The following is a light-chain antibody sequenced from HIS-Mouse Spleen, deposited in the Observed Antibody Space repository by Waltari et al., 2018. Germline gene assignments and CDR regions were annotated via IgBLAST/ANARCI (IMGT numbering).Light chain of an antibody. CDR2: DVS. CDR1: SSAFGVSTF. J-gene: IGLJ2*01. V-gene: IGLV2-11*01. CDR3: CSYAGSYKV. Sequence: QSALTQPRSVSGSPGPSVPISCTGPSSAFGVSTFFSWYQQHPGKAPKLMIYDVSKRPSGVPDRFSGSKSGNTASLTISGLQAEDEADYYCCSYAGSYKVFGGGTKLTVL.